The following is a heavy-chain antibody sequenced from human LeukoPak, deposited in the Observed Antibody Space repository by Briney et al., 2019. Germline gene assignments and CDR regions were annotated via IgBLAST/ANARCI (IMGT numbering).Heavy chain of an antibody. CDR1: GGSITGSDW. CDR2: IYHSCIT. J-gene: IGHJ4*02. CDR3: ATRYSVWPK. Sequence: PSGTLSLTCAVSGGSITGSDWCWWTWVRQPPGKGLECIGEIYHSCITNYHPSLKSRVTISLDQSKNQFSLTLTSVTAADTAMYYCATRYSVWPKWGPGTLVTVSS. D-gene: IGHD5/OR15-5a*01. V-gene: IGHV4-4*02.